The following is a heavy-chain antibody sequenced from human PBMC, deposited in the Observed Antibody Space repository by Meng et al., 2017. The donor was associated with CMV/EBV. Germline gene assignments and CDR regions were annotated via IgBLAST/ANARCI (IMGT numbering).Heavy chain of an antibody. Sequence: SETLSLTCAVYGGSFSGYYWSWIRQPPGKGLEWIGEINHSGSTNYNPSLKSRVTISVDTSKNQFSLKLSSVTAADTAVYYCARGRVVITLEAFDIWGQGTMVTVSS. CDR1: GGSFSGYY. V-gene: IGHV4-34*01. J-gene: IGHJ3*02. CDR3: ARGRVVITLEAFDI. CDR2: INHSGST. D-gene: IGHD3-3*01.